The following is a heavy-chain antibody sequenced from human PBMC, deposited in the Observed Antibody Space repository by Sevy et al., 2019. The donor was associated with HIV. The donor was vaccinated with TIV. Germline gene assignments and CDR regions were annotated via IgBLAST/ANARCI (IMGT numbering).Heavy chain of an antibody. D-gene: IGHD1-26*01. J-gene: IGHJ4*02. CDR2: IYYNGHI. Sequence: SETLSLTCTVSGGSITSLYWNWIRQPPGKGLEWIANIYYNGHINYNPSLKSRVTLSLDTSKNQFSLRLSSVPAADTAMYYCAGENAWGRGYSWGQGPWSPSPQ. V-gene: IGHV4-59*11. CDR1: GGSITSLY. CDR3: AGENAWGRGYS.